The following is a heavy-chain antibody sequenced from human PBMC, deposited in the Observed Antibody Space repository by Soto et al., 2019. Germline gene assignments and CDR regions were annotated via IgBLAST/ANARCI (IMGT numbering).Heavy chain of an antibody. CDR3: GKVRRELTATGSWSFDP. CDR2: TRPSGGTT. J-gene: IGHJ2*01. D-gene: IGHD1-1*01. Sequence: EVPLLESGGGLVQPGGSLRLSCAASGFTFSNYAMTWVRHAPGKGLDWASGTRPSGGTTYYADSIKGRLTISRDNSKRTLDLEMTSLRAEDTAAYYCGKVRRELTATGSWSFDPWGRGTLVTVTS. V-gene: IGHV3-23*01. CDR1: GFTFSNYA.